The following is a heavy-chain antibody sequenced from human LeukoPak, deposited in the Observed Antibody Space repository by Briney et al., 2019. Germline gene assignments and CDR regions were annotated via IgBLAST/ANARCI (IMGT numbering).Heavy chain of an antibody. CDR3: ARGVTSPLDAFDI. D-gene: IGHD1-26*01. J-gene: IGHJ3*02. CDR1: GGSISNYY. CDR2: LYNSGST. Sequence: SETLSLTCTVSGGSISNYYWIWMRQPPGKGLESIGSLYNSGSTNYNPSLKSRLTISVDMSKNQVSLQLSSVTAADTAVYYCARGVTSPLDAFDIWGQGTTVTVSS. V-gene: IGHV4-59*01.